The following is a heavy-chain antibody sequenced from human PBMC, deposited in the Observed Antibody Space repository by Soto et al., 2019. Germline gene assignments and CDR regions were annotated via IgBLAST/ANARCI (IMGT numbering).Heavy chain of an antibody. Sequence: QEQLVQSGAEVKKPGDSVKISCKASGYTFNTYDINWVRQATGQGLEWMGWMNPESGSTGFAQSFQGRITLTRNTSLNTVYMEVSSLTNEDTAVYFCARSGGSGYYSAHYYGMDVWGPGTTVTVSS. CDR2: MNPESGST. V-gene: IGHV1-8*01. CDR3: ARSGGSGYYSAHYYGMDV. CDR1: GYTFNTYD. J-gene: IGHJ6*02. D-gene: IGHD3-22*01.